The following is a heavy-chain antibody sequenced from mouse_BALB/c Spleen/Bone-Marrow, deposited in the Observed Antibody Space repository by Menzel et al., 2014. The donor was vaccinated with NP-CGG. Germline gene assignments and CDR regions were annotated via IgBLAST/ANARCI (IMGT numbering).Heavy chain of an antibody. Sequence: VQLQQSGAELVRPGSSVKISCKASGYAFSSYWMHWVKQRPGQGLEWIGQIYPGDGDTNYNGKFKGKATLTADKSSSTAYMQLSSLTSEDSAVYFCARQYGNYFDYWGQGTTLTVSS. D-gene: IGHD2-10*02. CDR2: IYPGDGDT. J-gene: IGHJ2*01. CDR3: ARQYGNYFDY. V-gene: IGHV1-80*01. CDR1: GYAFSSYW.